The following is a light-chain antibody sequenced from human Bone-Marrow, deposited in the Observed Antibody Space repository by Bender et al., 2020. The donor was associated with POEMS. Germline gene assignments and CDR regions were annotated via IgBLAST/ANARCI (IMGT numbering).Light chain of an antibody. CDR3: AVWDDSLNGWV. CDR1: SSNIGAGYD. CDR2: GNN. V-gene: IGLV1-40*01. J-gene: IGLJ3*02. Sequence: QSVLPQPPSVSGAPGQRVTIPCPGSSSNIGAGYDVHWYQQVPGTAPKLLIYGNNSRPSGVPDRFSGSKSGTSASLAITGLQSEDEADYYCAVWDDSLNGWVFGGGTKLTVL.